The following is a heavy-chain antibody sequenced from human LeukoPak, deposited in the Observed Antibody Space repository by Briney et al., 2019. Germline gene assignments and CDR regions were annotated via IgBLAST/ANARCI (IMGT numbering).Heavy chain of an antibody. CDR1: GGSMSSTSDY. CDR2: IYNSGST. D-gene: IGHD6-13*01. V-gene: IGHV4-39*07. Sequence: SESLSLTCTVSGGSMSSTSDYWTWIRQPPGEGLEWIGSIYNSGSTYHNPSLKSRVTISVDKSKNQFSLKLSSVTAADTAVYYCAGRIAAAGTRGFDYWGQGTLVTVSS. CDR3: AGRIAAAGTRGFDY. J-gene: IGHJ4*02.